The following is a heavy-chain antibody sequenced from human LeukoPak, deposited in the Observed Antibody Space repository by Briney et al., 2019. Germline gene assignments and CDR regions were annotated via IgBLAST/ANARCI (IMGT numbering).Heavy chain of an antibody. Sequence: SETLSLTCAVYGGSFSGYYWSWIRQPPGKGLEWIGEINHSGSTNYNPSLKSRVTISVDMSKNQFSLKLSSVTAADTAVYYCARELGYCSGGSCYPALSFDYWGQGTLVTVSS. V-gene: IGHV4-34*01. CDR2: INHSGST. D-gene: IGHD2-15*01. CDR1: GGSFSGYY. J-gene: IGHJ4*02. CDR3: ARELGYCSGGSCYPALSFDY.